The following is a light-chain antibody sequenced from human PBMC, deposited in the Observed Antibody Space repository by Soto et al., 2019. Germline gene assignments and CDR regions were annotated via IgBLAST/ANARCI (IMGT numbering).Light chain of an antibody. CDR2: AAS. J-gene: IGKJ2*01. CDR3: QQSYSTPYT. Sequence: DIQMTQSPSSLSASVGDRVTITCRASQSIGSYLNWYRQKPGKAPKLLIYAASSLQSGVPSRFSGSGSGTDFTLTISSLQPEDFATYYCQQSYSTPYTFGQGTKLEIK. V-gene: IGKV1-39*01. CDR1: QSIGSY.